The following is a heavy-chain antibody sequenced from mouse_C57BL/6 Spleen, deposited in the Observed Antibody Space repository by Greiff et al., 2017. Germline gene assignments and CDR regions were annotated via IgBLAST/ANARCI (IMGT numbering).Heavy chain of an antibody. J-gene: IGHJ1*03. CDR1: GYTFTDYN. V-gene: IGHV1-18*01. CDR3: ARSGVYYYGSSYWYFEV. D-gene: IGHD1-1*01. CDR2: INPNNGGT. Sequence: VQLQQSGPELVKPGASVKIPCKASGYTFTDYNMDWVKQSHGKSLEWIGDINPNNGGTIYNQKFKGTATLTVDKSSSTAYMELRSLTSADTAVYYCARSGVYYYGSSYWYFEVWGTGTTVTVSS.